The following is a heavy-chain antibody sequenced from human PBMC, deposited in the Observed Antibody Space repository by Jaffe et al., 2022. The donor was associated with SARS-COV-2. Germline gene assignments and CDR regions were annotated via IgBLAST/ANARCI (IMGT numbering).Heavy chain of an antibody. Sequence: EVQLLESGGGLVQPGGSLRLSCAASGFTFSSYAMSWVRQAPGKGLEWVSAISGSGGSTYYADSVKGRFTISRDNSKNTLYLQMNSLRAEDTAVYYCAKQSRVYDYVWGSCMDVWGQGTTVTVSS. CDR3: AKQSRVYDYVWGSCMDV. D-gene: IGHD3-16*01. J-gene: IGHJ6*02. CDR1: GFTFSSYA. CDR2: ISGSGGST. V-gene: IGHV3-23*01.